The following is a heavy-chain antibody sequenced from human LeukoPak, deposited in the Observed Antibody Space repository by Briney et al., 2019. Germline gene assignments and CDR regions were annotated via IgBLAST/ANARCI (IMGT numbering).Heavy chain of an antibody. D-gene: IGHD6-19*01. CDR1: GFTFSSYG. CDR2: IRYDGSNK. V-gene: IGHV3-30*02. CDR3: ARLAVAGTYYYYYMDV. J-gene: IGHJ6*03. Sequence: GGSLRLSCAASGFTFSSYGMHWVRQAPGKGLEWVAFIRYDGSNKYYADSVKGRFTISRDNSKNTLYLQMNSLRAEDTAVYYCARLAVAGTYYYYYMDVWGKGTTVTISS.